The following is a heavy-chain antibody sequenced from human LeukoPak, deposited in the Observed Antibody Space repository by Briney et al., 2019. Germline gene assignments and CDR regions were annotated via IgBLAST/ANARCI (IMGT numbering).Heavy chain of an antibody. D-gene: IGHD3-16*02. J-gene: IGHJ6*02. V-gene: IGHV1-58*02. CDR3: ARDHQFGGVIVSGYYGMDV. CDR1: GFTFTSSA. Sequence: SVKVSCKASGFTFTSSAMQWVRQARGQRLEWIGWIVVGSGNTNYAQKFQERVTITRDMSTSTAYMELSSLRSEDTAVYYCARDHQFGGVIVSGYYGMDVWGQGTTVTVSS. CDR2: IVVGSGNT.